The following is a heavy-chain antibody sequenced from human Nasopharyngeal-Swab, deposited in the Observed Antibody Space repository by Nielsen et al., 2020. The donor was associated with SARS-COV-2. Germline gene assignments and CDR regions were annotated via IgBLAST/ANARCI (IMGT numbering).Heavy chain of an antibody. CDR1: GFTVSSHY. J-gene: IGHJ4*02. CDR3: ARGLADPYCVGDCDLYFDY. V-gene: IGHV3-53*01. CDR2: IYSGGST. Sequence: GESLKISCAASGFTVSSHYISWVRQAPGKGLEWVSVIYSGGSTYYADSVKGRFTISRDNSKNTLYLQMNSMRAEDTAVYYCARGLADPYCVGDCDLYFDYWGQGTLVTVSS. D-gene: IGHD2-21*02.